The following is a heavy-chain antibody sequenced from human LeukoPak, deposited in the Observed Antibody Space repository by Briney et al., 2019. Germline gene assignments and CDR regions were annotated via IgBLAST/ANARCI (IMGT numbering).Heavy chain of an antibody. CDR1: GFTFSSYW. V-gene: IGHV3-7*03. CDR2: IKQDGSEK. CDR3: ARASGYYGSGSYYKPYYYGMDV. D-gene: IGHD3-10*01. J-gene: IGHJ6*04. Sequence: GGSLRLSCAASGFTFSSYWMSWVRQAPGKGLEWVANIKQDGSEKYYVDSVKGRFTISRDNAKNSLYLQMNSLRAEDTAVYYCARASGYYGSGSYYKPYYYGMDVWGKGTTVTVSS.